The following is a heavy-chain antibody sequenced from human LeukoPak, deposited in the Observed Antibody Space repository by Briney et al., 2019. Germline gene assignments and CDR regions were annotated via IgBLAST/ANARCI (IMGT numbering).Heavy chain of an antibody. V-gene: IGHV1-69*13. CDR3: ARDQGGAGDWYFDL. Sequence: SVKVSCKASGGTFSSYAISWVRQAPGQRLEWMGGIIPIFGTANYAKKFQGRVTITADESTSTAYLELSSLRSEDTALYYWARDQGGAGDWYFDLWGRGTLVTVSS. CDR1: GGTFSSYA. CDR2: IIPIFGTA. D-gene: IGHD4/OR15-4a*01. J-gene: IGHJ2*01.